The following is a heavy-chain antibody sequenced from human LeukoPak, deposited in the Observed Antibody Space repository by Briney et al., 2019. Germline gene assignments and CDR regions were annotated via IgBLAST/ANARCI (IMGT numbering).Heavy chain of an antibody. CDR3: AKNSDISVYYSEGFDY. CDR2: ISGGGSAT. Sequence: GGSLRLSCTASGFTVSSNYMSWVRQAPGKGLEWVSAISGGGSATFYAASVKGRFTISRDNSKNTVFLQMNSLRAEDTAVYYCAKNSDISVYYSEGFDYWGQGTLATVSS. D-gene: IGHD3-22*01. V-gene: IGHV3-23*01. J-gene: IGHJ4*02. CDR1: GFTVSSNY.